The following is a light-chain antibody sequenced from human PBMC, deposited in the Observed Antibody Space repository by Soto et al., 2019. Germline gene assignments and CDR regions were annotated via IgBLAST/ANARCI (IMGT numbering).Light chain of an antibody. CDR3: QQRSNWPPIT. CDR1: QSISSN. J-gene: IGKJ5*01. Sequence: EIVMTQSPATLSVSPGERATLSCRASQSISSNLAWHQQTPGQAPRLLIYDASNRATGIPARFSGSGSGTDFTLTISSLEPEDFAVYYCQQRSNWPPITFGQGTRLAI. V-gene: IGKV3-11*01. CDR2: DAS.